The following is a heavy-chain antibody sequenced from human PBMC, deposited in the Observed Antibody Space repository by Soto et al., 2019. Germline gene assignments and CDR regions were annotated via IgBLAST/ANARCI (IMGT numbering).Heavy chain of an antibody. CDR1: GFTFSTYV. CDR2: IGVSGDTT. V-gene: IGHV3-23*01. Sequence: EVQLLESGGGLVQPGGSLRLSCAASGFTFSTYVMSWVRQAPGKGLEWVSTIGVSGDTTYYVDSVKGRFTISRDSSKNTLYLQMNSLRAADTAVYYCAKTDGYPYYFDYWGQGTLVTVSS. D-gene: IGHD5-12*01. J-gene: IGHJ4*02. CDR3: AKTDGYPYYFDY.